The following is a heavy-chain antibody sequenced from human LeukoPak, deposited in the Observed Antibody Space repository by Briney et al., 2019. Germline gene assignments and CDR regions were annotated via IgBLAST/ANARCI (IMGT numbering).Heavy chain of an antibody. Sequence: PSETLSLTCSVSGGSISNYFWTWIRQPPGKGLEWIGYIYSSGSTYYNPSLKSRVTISVDTSKNRFSLKLSTVTAADTAVYCCASRPTGDPKFDYWGQGTLVTVSS. J-gene: IGHJ4*02. CDR3: ASRPTGDPKFDY. V-gene: IGHV4-59*08. CDR1: GGSISNYF. CDR2: IYSSGST. D-gene: IGHD7-27*01.